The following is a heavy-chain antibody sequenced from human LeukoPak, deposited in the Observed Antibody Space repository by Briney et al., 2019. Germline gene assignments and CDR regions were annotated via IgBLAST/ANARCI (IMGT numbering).Heavy chain of an antibody. J-gene: IGHJ4*02. CDR2: IKEDGTQK. D-gene: IGHD7-27*01. CDR3: AKTGERDY. CDR1: GFTFNKSW. Sequence: GGSLRLSCAASGFTFNKSWMSWVRQAPGKGPEWVANIKEDGTQKYYVDSVRGRFTISRDNAENSLYLQMNSLRDEDAAVYYCAKTGERDYWGRGTLVTVSS. V-gene: IGHV3-7*01.